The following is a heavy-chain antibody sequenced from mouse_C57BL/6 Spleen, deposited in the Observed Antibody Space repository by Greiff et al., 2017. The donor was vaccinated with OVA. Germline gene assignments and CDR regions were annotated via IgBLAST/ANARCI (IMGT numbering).Heavy chain of an antibody. CDR1: GYAFSSSW. D-gene: IGHD1-1*01. J-gene: IGHJ2*01. Sequence: QVQLQQSGPELVKPGASVKISCKASGYAFSSSWMNWVKQRPGKGLEWIGRIYPGDGDTNYNGKFKGKATLTVDKSSSTAYMQLSSLTSEDSAVYFCARGDYYGSSFFDYWGQGTTLTVSS. CDR3: ARGDYYGSSFFDY. V-gene: IGHV1-82*01. CDR2: IYPGDGDT.